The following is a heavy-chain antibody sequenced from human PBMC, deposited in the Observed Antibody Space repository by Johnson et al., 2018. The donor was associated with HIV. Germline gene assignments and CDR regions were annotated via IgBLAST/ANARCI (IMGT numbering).Heavy chain of an antibody. CDR2: ISYDGSNK. J-gene: IGHJ3*02. D-gene: IGHD3-22*01. V-gene: IGHV3-30-3*01. Sequence: QVQLVESGGGVVQPGRSLRLSCAASGFTFSSYAMHWVRQAPAKGLEWVAAISYDGSNKYYADSVKGRFTISRDNSKNTVYLQMNSLRAEDTAVYYCARDYYDSSGYHHAFDIWGQGTMVTVSS. CDR3: ARDYYDSSGYHHAFDI. CDR1: GFTFSSYA.